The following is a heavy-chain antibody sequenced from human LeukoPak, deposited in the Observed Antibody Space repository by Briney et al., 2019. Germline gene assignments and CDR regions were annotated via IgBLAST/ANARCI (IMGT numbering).Heavy chain of an antibody. D-gene: IGHD2/OR15-2a*01. CDR3: ATMTSLNSFFY. CDR2: ICPGDSDT. V-gene: IGHV5-51*01. Sequence: GESLKISCKGSGYSFSTYWIGWVRQMPGKGLEWMGIICPGDSDTRYSPSFQGQVTISADKSISTAYLQWSSLKASDTAMYYCATMTSLNSFFYWGQGTLVTVSS. J-gene: IGHJ4*02. CDR1: GYSFSTYW.